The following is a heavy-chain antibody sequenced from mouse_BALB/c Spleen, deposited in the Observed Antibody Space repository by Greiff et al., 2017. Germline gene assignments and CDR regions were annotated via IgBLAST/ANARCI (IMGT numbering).Heavy chain of an antibody. Sequence: EVKLVESGPGLVKPSQSLSLTCSVTGYSITSGYYWNWIRQFPGNKLEWMGYISYDGSNNYNPSLKNRISITRDTSKNQFFLKLNSVTTEDTATYYCARGEDYGSFAYWGQGTLVTVSA. CDR1: GYSITSGYY. D-gene: IGHD1-2*01. J-gene: IGHJ3*01. CDR2: ISYDGSN. CDR3: ARGEDYGSFAY. V-gene: IGHV3-6*02.